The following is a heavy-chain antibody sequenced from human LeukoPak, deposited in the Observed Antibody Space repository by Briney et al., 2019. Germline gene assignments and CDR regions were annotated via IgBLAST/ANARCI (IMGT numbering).Heavy chain of an antibody. J-gene: IGHJ4*02. CDR1: GYSISSGYY. D-gene: IGHD6-19*01. Sequence: KPSETLSLTCAVSGYSISSGYYWGWIRQPPGKGLEWIGSIYHSGSTYYNPSLKSRVTISVDTSKNQFSLKLSSVTAADTAVYYCARQSGYSSGWPFDYWGQGTLVTVSS. CDR3: ARQSGYSSGWPFDY. CDR2: IYHSGST. V-gene: IGHV4-38-2*01.